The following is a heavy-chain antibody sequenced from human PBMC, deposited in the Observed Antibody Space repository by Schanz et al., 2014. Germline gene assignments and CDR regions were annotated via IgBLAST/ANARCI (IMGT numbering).Heavy chain of an antibody. CDR1: EAPSTTLL. CDR2: ITAYSGNT. V-gene: IGHV1-18*01. J-gene: IGHJ4*02. Sequence: QVQLGSPGAGGRKLGPPLKVSSKPPEAPSTTLLLGWGRQAPGQGLEWMGWITAYSGNTNYAQNIQGRVTMTTDTSTSTAYMELRSLRSDDTAVYYCARSGTVAGLCDSWGQGTLVTVSS. CDR3: ARSGTVAGLCDS. D-gene: IGHD6-19*01.